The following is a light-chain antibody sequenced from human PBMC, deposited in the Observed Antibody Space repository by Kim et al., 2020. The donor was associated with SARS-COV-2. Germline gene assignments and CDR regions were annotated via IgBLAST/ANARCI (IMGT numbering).Light chain of an antibody. CDR1: SLRSYY. CDR3: NSRDKTKNVL. J-gene: IGLJ2*01. CDR2: GKN. Sequence: SSELTQDPAVSVALGQTVRITCQGDSLRSYYATWYQQKPGQAPIVVIYGKNNRPSGIPDRFSGSSSGNTTSLTITGTQAGDEADYYCNSRDKTKNVLLGG. V-gene: IGLV3-19*01.